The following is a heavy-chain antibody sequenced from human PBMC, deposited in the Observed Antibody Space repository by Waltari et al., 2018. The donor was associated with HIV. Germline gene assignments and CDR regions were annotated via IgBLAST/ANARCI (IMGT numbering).Heavy chain of an antibody. CDR2: MYSGGST. J-gene: IGHJ3*02. D-gene: IGHD6-6*01. Sequence: EVQLVESGGGLIQPGGSLRLSCAVSGFSVSRNYMSWVRQAPGKGVEWGSVMYSGGSTYYSDSAKGRFTISRDESKNTLYLQMNSLRAEDTAVYYCARDRGSSPNDAFDIWGQGTMVTVSS. CDR3: ARDRGSSPNDAFDI. CDR1: GFSVSRNY. V-gene: IGHV3-53*01.